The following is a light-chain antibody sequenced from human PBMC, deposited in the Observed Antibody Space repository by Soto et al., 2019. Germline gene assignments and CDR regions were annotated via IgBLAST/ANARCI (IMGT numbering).Light chain of an antibody. J-gene: IGKJ1*01. CDR2: GAS. CDR1: QSVSSSY. CDR3: QQYGSSPQRT. V-gene: IGKV3-20*01. Sequence: EIVLTQSPGTLSLSPGEGATLSCRASQSVSSSYLAWYQQKPGQAPRLLIYGASSRATGIPDRFSGSGSGTDFTLTISRLEPEDFAVYYCQQYGSSPQRTFGQGTKVDI.